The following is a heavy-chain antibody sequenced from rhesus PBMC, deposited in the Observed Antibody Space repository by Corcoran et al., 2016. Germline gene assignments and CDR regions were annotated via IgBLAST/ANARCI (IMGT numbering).Heavy chain of an antibody. J-gene: IGHJ4*01. CDR1: GGSISGGYG. V-gene: IGHV4S7*01. D-gene: IGHD3-3*01. CDR3: ARQIFWTGLDY. Sequence: QVQLQESGPGLVKLSETLSLTCAVSGGSISGGYGWSWIRQPPGKGLEWIGHIFGSIGSTYYNPSLKSRVTISRDTSKNQFSLKLSSVTAADTAVYYCARQIFWTGLDYWGQGVLVTVSS. CDR2: IFGSIGST.